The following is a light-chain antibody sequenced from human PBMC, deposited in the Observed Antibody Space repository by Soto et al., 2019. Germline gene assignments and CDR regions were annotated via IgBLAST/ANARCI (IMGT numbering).Light chain of an antibody. Sequence: QAVVTQPPSASGTPGQTVTISCSGSSSNIGSHSVDWYQPLPGTAPKLLIYRDNQRPSGVPDRFSGSKSGTSASLAISGLRSEDEAYYYCAGWDDSLSGFAVFGGGTQLTVL. CDR2: RDN. CDR3: AGWDDSLSGFAV. J-gene: IGLJ7*01. V-gene: IGLV1-47*01. CDR1: SSNIGSHS.